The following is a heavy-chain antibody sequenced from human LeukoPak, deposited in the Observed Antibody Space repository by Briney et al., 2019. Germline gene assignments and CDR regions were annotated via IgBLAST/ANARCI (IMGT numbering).Heavy chain of an antibody. J-gene: IGHJ4*02. D-gene: IGHD2-2*01. CDR2: INHSGST. Sequence: SETLSLNCAVYGGSFSAYYWSWVRQPPGKGLEWIGEINHSGSTNYNPSLKSRVTMSVDTSKNQFSLKLSSVTAADTAVYYCASHLLGYCSSTSCFRGYSYGSAFDYWGQGTLVTVSS. CDR1: GGSFSAYY. CDR3: ASHLLGYCSSTSCFRGYSYGSAFDY. V-gene: IGHV4-34*01.